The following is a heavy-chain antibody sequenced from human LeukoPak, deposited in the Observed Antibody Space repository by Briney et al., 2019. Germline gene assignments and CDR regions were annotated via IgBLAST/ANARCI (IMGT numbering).Heavy chain of an antibody. D-gene: IGHD3-16*01. CDR3: AREREPETFGVPTDY. CDR2: INPSGGST. V-gene: IGHV1-46*01. CDR1: GYTFTSYY. J-gene: IGHJ4*02. Sequence: ALVKVSCKASGYTFTSYYMHWVRQAPGQGLEWMGIINPSGGSTSYAQKFQGRVTMTRDTSTSTVYMELSSLRSEDTAVYYCAREREPETFGVPTDYWGQGTLVTVSS.